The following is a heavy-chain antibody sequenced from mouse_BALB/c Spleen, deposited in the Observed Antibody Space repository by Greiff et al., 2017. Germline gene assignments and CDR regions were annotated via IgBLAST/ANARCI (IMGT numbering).Heavy chain of an antibody. CDR2: ISSGGSYT. D-gene: IGHD2-4*01. Sequence: EVQLVESGGDLVKPGGSLKLSCAASGFTFSSYGMSWVRQTPDKRLEWVATISSGGSYTYYPDSVKGRFTISRDNAKNTLYLQMSSLKSEDTAMYYCARHRYYDYDDAMDYWGQGTSVTVSS. V-gene: IGHV5-6*01. CDR3: ARHRYYDYDDAMDY. J-gene: IGHJ4*01. CDR1: GFTFSSYG.